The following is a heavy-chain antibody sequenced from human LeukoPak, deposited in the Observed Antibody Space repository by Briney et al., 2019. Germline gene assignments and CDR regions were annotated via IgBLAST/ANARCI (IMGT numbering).Heavy chain of an antibody. V-gene: IGHV3-30*03. Sequence: PGGSLRLSCAASGFTFSSYGMHWVRQAPGKGLEWVAVISYDGSNKYYADSVKGRFTISRDNSKNTLYLQMNSLRAEDTAVYYCEAYYDSSGYETLPLDYWGQGTLVTVSS. CDR1: GFTFSSYG. D-gene: IGHD3-22*01. CDR3: EAYYDSSGYETLPLDY. J-gene: IGHJ4*02. CDR2: ISYDGSNK.